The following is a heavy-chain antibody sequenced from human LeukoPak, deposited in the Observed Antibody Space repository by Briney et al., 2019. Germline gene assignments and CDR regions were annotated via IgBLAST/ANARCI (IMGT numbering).Heavy chain of an antibody. D-gene: IGHD6-13*01. CDR2: IGTAGDT. CDR3: ARGGQQLGEFDC. Sequence: AGGSLRLSCAASGFTFSSYDMHWVRQATGKGLEWVSAIGTAGDTYYPGSVKGRFTISRENAKNSLYLQMNSLRAGDTAVYYCARGGQQLGEFDCWGRGTLVTVSS. J-gene: IGHJ4*02. CDR1: GFTFSSYD. V-gene: IGHV3-13*01.